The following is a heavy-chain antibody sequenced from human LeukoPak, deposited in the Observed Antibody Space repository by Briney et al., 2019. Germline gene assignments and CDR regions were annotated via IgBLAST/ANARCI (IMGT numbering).Heavy chain of an antibody. V-gene: IGHV3-30-3*01. D-gene: IGHD6-19*01. CDR3: ATMPGIAVAGNSGYFDY. J-gene: IGHJ4*02. CDR1: GFTFSSYA. Sequence: GGSLRLSCAASGFTFSSYAMHWVRQAPGKGLEWVAVISYDGSSRYYADSVKGRFTISRDNSKNTLYLQMNSLRAEDTAVYYCATMPGIAVAGNSGYFDYWGQGTLVTVSS. CDR2: ISYDGSSR.